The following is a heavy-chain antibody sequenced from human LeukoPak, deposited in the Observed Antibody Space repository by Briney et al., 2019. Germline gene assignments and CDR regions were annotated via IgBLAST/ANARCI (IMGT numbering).Heavy chain of an antibody. D-gene: IGHD2-21*02. CDR3: ASVGLVTADY. Sequence: GGSLRLSCAASGFAFSSYSMNWVRQAPGKGLEWVSSISSSSSYIYYADSVKGRFTISRDNAKNSLYLQMNSLRAEDTAVYYCASVGLVTADYWGQGTLVTVSS. CDR1: GFAFSSYS. CDR2: ISSSSSYI. J-gene: IGHJ4*02. V-gene: IGHV3-21*01.